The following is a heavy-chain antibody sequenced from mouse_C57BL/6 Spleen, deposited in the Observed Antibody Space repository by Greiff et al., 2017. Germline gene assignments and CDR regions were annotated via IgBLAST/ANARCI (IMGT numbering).Heavy chain of an antibody. CDR2: IYPGDGDT. J-gene: IGHJ4*01. CDR3: ARKYDYDGGGAMDY. Sequence: VQLQESGAELVKPGASVKISCKASGYAFSSYWMNWVKQRPGKGLEWIGQIYPGDGDTNYNGKFKGKATLTADKSSSTAYMQLSSLTSEDSAVYFCARKYDYDGGGAMDYWGQGTSVTVSS. V-gene: IGHV1-80*01. D-gene: IGHD2-4*01. CDR1: GYAFSSYW.